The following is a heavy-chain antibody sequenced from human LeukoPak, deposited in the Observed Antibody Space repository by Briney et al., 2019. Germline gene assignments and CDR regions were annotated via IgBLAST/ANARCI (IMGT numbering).Heavy chain of an antibody. D-gene: IGHD2-15*01. CDR3: AREAEGNDY. Sequence: PWRSLRLSCAASGFTFRSYAMHWVRQAPGKGLEWVAVISYNGNNKYYADSVKGRFTISRDNSKNTLYLQMNSLRAEDTAVYYCAREAEGNDYWGQGTLVTVSS. CDR2: ISYNGNNK. CDR1: GFTFRSYA. J-gene: IGHJ4*02. V-gene: IGHV3-30-3*01.